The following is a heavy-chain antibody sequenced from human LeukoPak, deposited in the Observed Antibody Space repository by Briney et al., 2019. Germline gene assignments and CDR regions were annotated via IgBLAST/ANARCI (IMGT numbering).Heavy chain of an antibody. CDR2: ISYSGST. Sequence: KSSETLSLTCTVSGGSISSSNFYWGWIRQPPGEGLEWIGTISYSGSTFYSPSLKSRITISVDTSKNQFSLKLNSVTAADTAVYYYARQGGGQASFGGVLNWFDPWGQGTLVTVSS. CDR1: GGSISSSNFY. CDR3: ARQGGGQASFGGVLNWFDP. V-gene: IGHV4-39*01. J-gene: IGHJ5*02. D-gene: IGHD3-16*01.